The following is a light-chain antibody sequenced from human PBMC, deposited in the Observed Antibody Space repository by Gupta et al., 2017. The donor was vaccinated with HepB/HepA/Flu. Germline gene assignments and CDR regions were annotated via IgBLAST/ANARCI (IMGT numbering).Light chain of an antibody. CDR2: DAS. Sequence: EIVMTQSPATLSVSPGERVTLSCRASQSVNRNLAWYQQKPGQAPRLLIFDASIRAAGFPSRFSGSGYGTDFTLTISSRQSEDVAVYYCQQYNNWPPWTFGQGTKVEIK. CDR3: QQYNNWPPWT. V-gene: IGKV3D-15*01. J-gene: IGKJ1*01. CDR1: QSVNRN.